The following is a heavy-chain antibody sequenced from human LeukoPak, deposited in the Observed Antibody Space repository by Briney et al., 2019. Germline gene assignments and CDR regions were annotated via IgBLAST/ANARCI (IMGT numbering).Heavy chain of an antibody. J-gene: IGHJ4*02. CDR1: GGSISSSSYY. CDR2: IYYSGST. D-gene: IGHD2-15*01. V-gene: IGHV4-39*01. Sequence: SETLSLTCTVSGGSISSSSYYWGWIRQPPGKGLEWIGSIYYSGSTYYNPSLKSRVTISVDTSKNQFSLKLSSVTAADTAVYYCARHSQEEAATFDYWGQGTLVTVSS. CDR3: ARHSQEEAATFDY.